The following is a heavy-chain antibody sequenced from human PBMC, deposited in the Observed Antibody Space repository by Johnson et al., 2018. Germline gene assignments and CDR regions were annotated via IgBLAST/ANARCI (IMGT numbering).Heavy chain of an antibody. D-gene: IGHD1-26*01. V-gene: IGHV3-33*01. CDR3: ARELWELQSLDI. Sequence: QVQLVQSGGGVVQPGRSXRLSCAASGFTFSSYVIHWVRQAPGKGLAWVATVWYDGNTKNYADSVKGRFTVPRDNSKNTVSLHITSLRAAATAVYYCARELWELQSLDIWGLGTMVTVS. CDR1: GFTFSSYV. J-gene: IGHJ3*02. CDR2: VWYDGNTK.